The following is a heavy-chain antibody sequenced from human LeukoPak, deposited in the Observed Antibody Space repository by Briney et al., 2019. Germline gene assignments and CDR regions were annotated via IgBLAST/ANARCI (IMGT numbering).Heavy chain of an antibody. J-gene: IGHJ4*02. CDR3: AKDSGSYYFDF. V-gene: IGHV3-23*01. D-gene: IGHD1-26*01. CDR1: GFTFSSYA. Sequence: GESLLLSCAAPGFTFSSYAGSSVRRAPGKGLGRVSRISADGGRAYYADSVKGRFTISRDNSKNTRYLQMNILRADDAVVYYWAKDSGSYYFDFWGQGTLVTVSS. CDR2: ISADGGRA.